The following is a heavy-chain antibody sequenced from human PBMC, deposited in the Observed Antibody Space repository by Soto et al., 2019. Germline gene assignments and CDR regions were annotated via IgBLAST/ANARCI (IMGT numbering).Heavy chain of an antibody. CDR2: IYYSGST. J-gene: IGHJ4*02. V-gene: IGHV4-59*01. D-gene: IGHD3-10*01. CDR1: GGSISSYY. Sequence: SETLSLTCTVSGGSISSYYWSWIRQPPGKGLEWIGYIYYSGSTNYNPSLKSRVTISVDTSKNQFSLKLSSVAAADTAVYYCARVGVGYGFDYWGQGTLVTVSS. CDR3: ARVGVGYGFDY.